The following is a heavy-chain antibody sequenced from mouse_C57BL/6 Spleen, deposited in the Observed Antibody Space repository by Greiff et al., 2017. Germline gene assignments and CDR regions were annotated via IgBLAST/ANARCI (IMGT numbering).Heavy chain of an antibody. J-gene: IGHJ4*01. Sequence: QVQLQQSGAELVRPGTSVKVSCKASGYAFTNYLIEWVKQRPGQGLEWIGVINPGSGGTNYNEKFKGKATLTADKSSSTAYMQLSSLTSEDSAVYFCARLITTVGATGGNAMDYWGQGTSVTVSS. D-gene: IGHD1-1*01. CDR3: ARLITTVGATGGNAMDY. V-gene: IGHV1-54*01. CDR2: INPGSGGT. CDR1: GYAFTNYL.